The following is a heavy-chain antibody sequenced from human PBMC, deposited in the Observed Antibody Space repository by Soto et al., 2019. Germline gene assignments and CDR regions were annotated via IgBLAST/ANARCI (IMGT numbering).Heavy chain of an antibody. CDR2: ISSSSSYI. Sequence: GGSLRLSCAASGFTFSSYSMNWVRQAPGKGLEWVSSISSSSSYIYYADSVKGRFTISRDNAKNSLYLQMNSLRAEDTAVYYCARGLLRYYDFWSGYYENGTDVWGQGTTVTVSS. CDR1: GFTFSSYS. V-gene: IGHV3-21*01. D-gene: IGHD3-3*01. J-gene: IGHJ6*02. CDR3: ARGLLRYYDFWSGYYENGTDV.